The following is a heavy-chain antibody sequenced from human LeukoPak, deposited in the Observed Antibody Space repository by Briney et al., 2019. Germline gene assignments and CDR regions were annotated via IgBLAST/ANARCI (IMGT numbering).Heavy chain of an antibody. CDR1: GGTFSSHT. J-gene: IGHJ6*02. V-gene: IGHV1-69*08. Sequence: SVTVSCTASGGTFSSHTFTWVRQAPGQGLEWMGRITPIIGTPNYEQRFQGRVTISADKSTSTAYLELTSLRSDDTAVYYCARGQPLGRSGHGLDVWGQGITVTVSS. D-gene: IGHD3-10*01. CDR3: ARGQPLGRSGHGLDV. CDR2: ITPIIGTP.